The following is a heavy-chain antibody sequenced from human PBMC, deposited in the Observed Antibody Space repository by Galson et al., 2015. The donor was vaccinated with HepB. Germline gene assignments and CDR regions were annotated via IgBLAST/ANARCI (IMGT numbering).Heavy chain of an antibody. CDR2: INAGNGNT. CDR1: GYTFTSYA. Sequence: SVKVSCKASGYTFTSYAMHWVRQAPGQRLEWMGWINAGNGNTKYSQKFQGRVTITRDTSASTAYMELSSLRSEDTAVYYCASYDLWFGELLRFPVSGESTYYYGMDVWGQGTTVTVSS. D-gene: IGHD3-10*01. J-gene: IGHJ6*02. CDR3: ASYDLWFGELLRFPVSGESTYYYGMDV. V-gene: IGHV1-3*01.